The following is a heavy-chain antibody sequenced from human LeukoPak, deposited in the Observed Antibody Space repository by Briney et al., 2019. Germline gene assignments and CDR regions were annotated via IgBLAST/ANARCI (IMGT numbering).Heavy chain of an antibody. CDR1: GGSISSYY. V-gene: IGHV4-4*07. CDR2: IYTSGST. Sequence: PSETLSLTCTVSGGSISSYYWSWIRQPAGKGLEWIGRIYTSGSTNYNASLKSRVSMSVDTSKNQFSLKLSSVTAADTAVFYCARENSGSYREFDYWGQGTLVTVSS. D-gene: IGHD1-26*01. CDR3: ARENSGSYREFDY. J-gene: IGHJ4*02.